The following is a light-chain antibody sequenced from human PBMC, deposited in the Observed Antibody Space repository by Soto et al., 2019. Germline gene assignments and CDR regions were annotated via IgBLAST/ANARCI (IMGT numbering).Light chain of an antibody. CDR1: SSDVGSYNL. V-gene: IGLV2-23*01. J-gene: IGLJ2*01. CDR3: CSYASSRTLV. Sequence: QSALTQPASVSGSPGQSITISCTGTSSDVGSYNLVSWYQQHPGKAPKFMIYEGSKRPSGVSNRFSGSKSGNTASLTISGLQADDEADYYCCSYASSRTLVFGGGTKLTVL. CDR2: EGS.